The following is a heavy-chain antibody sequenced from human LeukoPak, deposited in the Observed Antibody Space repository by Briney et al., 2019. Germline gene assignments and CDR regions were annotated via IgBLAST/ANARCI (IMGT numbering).Heavy chain of an antibody. CDR2: ISGSGGST. D-gene: IGHD2-15*01. CDR1: GFTFSSYA. CDR3: AKGRGAHCSGGSCYAEPYNWFDP. Sequence: GGSLRLSCAASGFTFSSYAMSWVRQAPGKGLEWVSAISGSGGSTYYADSVKGRFTISRDNSKNTLYLQMNSLRAEDTAVYYCAKGRGAHCSGGSCYAEPYNWFDPWGQGTLVTVSS. J-gene: IGHJ5*02. V-gene: IGHV3-23*01.